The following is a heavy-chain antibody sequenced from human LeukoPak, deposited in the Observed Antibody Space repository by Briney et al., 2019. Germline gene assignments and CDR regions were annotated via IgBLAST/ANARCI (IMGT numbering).Heavy chain of an antibody. CDR3: AKISTVTENFHH. V-gene: IGHV3-23*01. Sequence: GGSLRLSCAASGFAFGNYAMGWVRQAPGKGLEWVSSIGSSGSYTPSADSVKGRFTISRDNSENTVYLQMNSLRAEDTAVYSCAKISTVTENFHHWGHRTLVTVSS. CDR2: IGSSGSYT. J-gene: IGHJ4*01. CDR1: GFAFGNYA. D-gene: IGHD4-17*01.